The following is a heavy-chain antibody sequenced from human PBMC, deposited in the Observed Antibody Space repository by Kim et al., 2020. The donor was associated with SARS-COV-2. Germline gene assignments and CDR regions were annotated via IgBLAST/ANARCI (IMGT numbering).Heavy chain of an antibody. CDR1: GGTFSSYA. V-gene: IGHV1-69*13. J-gene: IGHJ4*02. D-gene: IGHD4-17*01. Sequence: SVKVSCKASGGTFSSYAISWVRQAPGQGLEWMGGIIPIFGTANYAQKFQGRVTITADESTSTAYMELSSLRSEDTAVYYCARGPLMTTVTINSLGFDYWGQGTLVTVSS. CDR2: IIPIFGTA. CDR3: ARGPLMTTVTINSLGFDY.